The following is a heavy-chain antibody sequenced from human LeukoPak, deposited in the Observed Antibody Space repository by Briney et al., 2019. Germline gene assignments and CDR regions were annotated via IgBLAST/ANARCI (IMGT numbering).Heavy chain of an antibody. CDR1: GFTFSSYW. J-gene: IGHJ4*02. V-gene: IGHV3-7*01. D-gene: IGHD5-12*01. CDR2: IKQDGSEK. Sequence: GGSLRLSCAASGFTFSSYWMSWVRQAPGKGLEWVANIKQDGSEKYYVDSVKGRFTISRDNAKNSLYLQMNSLRAEDKAVYCARAGGYSGPFGYWGQGTLVTVSS. CDR3: ARAGGYSGPFGY.